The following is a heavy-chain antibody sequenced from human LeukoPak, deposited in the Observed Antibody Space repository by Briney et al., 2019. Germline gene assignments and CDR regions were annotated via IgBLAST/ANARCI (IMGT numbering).Heavy chain of an antibody. D-gene: IGHD2-2*01. Sequence: PGGSLRLSCVASGFTFNIYGMSWVRQAPGKGLEWVSQISSSGGAIYYADSAKGRFTISRDNAKNSLYLQMNSLRAEDTAVYYCARDLAGSTTWGGYFDHWGQGNLVTVSS. J-gene: IGHJ4*02. CDR3: ARDLAGSTTWGGYFDH. CDR2: ISSSGGAI. CDR1: GFTFNIYG. V-gene: IGHV3-11*01.